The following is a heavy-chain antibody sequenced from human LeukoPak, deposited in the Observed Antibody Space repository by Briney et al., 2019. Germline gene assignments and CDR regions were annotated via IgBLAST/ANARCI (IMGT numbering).Heavy chain of an antibody. J-gene: IGHJ6*03. CDR3: ARVYGSGSYYNGYYYYMDV. D-gene: IGHD3-10*01. CDR2: IYYSGST. CDR1: GGSISSSSYY. V-gene: IGHV4-39*01. Sequence: SETLSLTCTVSGGSISSSSYYWGWIRQPPGKGLEWIGSIYYSGSTYYNPSLKSRVTISVDTSKNQFSLKLSSVTAADTAVYYCARVYGSGSYYNGYYYYMDVWGKGTTVTISS.